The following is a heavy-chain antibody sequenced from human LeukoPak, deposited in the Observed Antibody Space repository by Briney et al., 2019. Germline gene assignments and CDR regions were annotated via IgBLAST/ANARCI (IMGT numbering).Heavy chain of an antibody. D-gene: IGHD4-17*01. CDR2: IYYSGST. CDR3: ARDYGDFRSGRNRYFDL. V-gene: IGHV4-31*03. CDR1: GGSISSGGYY. J-gene: IGHJ2*01. Sequence: SETLSLTCTVSGGSISSGGYYWSWIRQHPGKGLEWIGYIYYSGSTYYNPSLKSRVTISVDTSKNQFSLKLSSVTAADTAVYYCARDYGDFRSGRNRYFDLWGRGTLVTVSS.